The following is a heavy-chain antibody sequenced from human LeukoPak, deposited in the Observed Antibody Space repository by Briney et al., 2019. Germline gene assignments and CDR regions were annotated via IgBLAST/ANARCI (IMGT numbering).Heavy chain of an antibody. V-gene: IGHV1-18*01. CDR3: ARAYLPYSSSSSFDY. Sequence: ASVKVSCKASGYTFTNYAISWVRQAPGQGLEWMGWISGYNDNTNYAQKVQGRVTMTTDTSTSTAYMELSSLRPEDTAVYYCARAYLPYSSSSSFDYWGQGTLVTVSS. D-gene: IGHD6-6*01. CDR2: ISGYNDNT. CDR1: GYTFTNYA. J-gene: IGHJ4*02.